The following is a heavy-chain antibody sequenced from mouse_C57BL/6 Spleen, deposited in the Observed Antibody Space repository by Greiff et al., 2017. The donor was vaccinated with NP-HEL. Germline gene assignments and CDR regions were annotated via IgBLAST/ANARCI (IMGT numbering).Heavy chain of an antibody. Sequence: QVQLQQPGAELVKPGASVKLSCKASGYTFTSYWMQWVKQRPGQGLEWIGEIDPSDSYTNYNQKFKGKATLTVDTSSSTAYMQLSSLTSEDSAVYYCARKGPPYYFDYWGQGTTLTVSS. V-gene: IGHV1-50*01. J-gene: IGHJ2*01. D-gene: IGHD3-3*01. CDR3: ARKGPPYYFDY. CDR2: IDPSDSYT. CDR1: GYTFTSYW.